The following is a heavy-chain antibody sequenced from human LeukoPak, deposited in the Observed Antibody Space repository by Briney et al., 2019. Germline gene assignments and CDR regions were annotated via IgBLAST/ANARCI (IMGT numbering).Heavy chain of an antibody. D-gene: IGHD2-15*01. J-gene: IGHJ4*02. CDR2: INPSGGST. CDR3: ARDRTYCGGGSCFIADFDY. CDR1: GYTFTSYY. Sequence: GASVKVSCKASGYTFTSYYMHWVRQAPGQGLEWMGIINPSGGSTSYAQKFQGRVTMTRDTSTSTVYMELSSLRSEDTAVYYCARDRTYCGGGSCFIADFDYWGQGTLVTVSS. V-gene: IGHV1-46*01.